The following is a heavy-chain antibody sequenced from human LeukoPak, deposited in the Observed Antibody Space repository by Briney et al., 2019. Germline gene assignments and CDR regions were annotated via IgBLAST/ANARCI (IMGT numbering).Heavy chain of an antibody. CDR1: GYTFTSYY. D-gene: IGHD4-11*01. CDR3: ARVETTITTLDY. Sequence: GASVKVSCKASGYTFTSYYMHWVRQAPGQGLEWMGIIDPSGDNTAYAQKFQGRVTMTRDMSTSTVYMELSSLRSEDTAIYYCARVETTITTLDYWGQGTLVTVSS. CDR2: IDPSGDNT. V-gene: IGHV1-46*01. J-gene: IGHJ4*02.